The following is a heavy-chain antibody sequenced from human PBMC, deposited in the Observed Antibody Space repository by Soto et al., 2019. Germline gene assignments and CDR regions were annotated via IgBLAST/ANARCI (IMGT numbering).Heavy chain of an antibody. D-gene: IGHD5-12*01. Sequence: QVQLVQSGAEVKKPGASVKVSCKASGYTFTSYYMHWVRQAPGQGLEWMGIINPSGGSTSYAQKCQGSVTMTRDTSTSTVYMELSSLRSEDTAVYYCARSGGYDFEFDYWGQGTLVTVSS. V-gene: IGHV1-46*01. CDR2: INPSGGST. J-gene: IGHJ4*02. CDR1: GYTFTSYY. CDR3: ARSGGYDFEFDY.